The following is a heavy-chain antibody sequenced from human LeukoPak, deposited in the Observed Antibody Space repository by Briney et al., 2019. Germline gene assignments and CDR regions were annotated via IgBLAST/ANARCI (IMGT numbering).Heavy chain of an antibody. CDR1: GYTLSTYG. J-gene: IGHJ4*02. D-gene: IGHD2-8*01. Sequence: ASVKVSCKASGYTLSTYGISWVRRAPGQGLEWVGWITTYNGDKKYSQKFEDRVTMTTDTSTSTYYMGLRSLRSDDTAIYYCARDCSNGVCFPRDYWGQGTLVTVST. CDR3: ARDCSNGVCFPRDY. V-gene: IGHV1-18*01. CDR2: ITTYNGDK.